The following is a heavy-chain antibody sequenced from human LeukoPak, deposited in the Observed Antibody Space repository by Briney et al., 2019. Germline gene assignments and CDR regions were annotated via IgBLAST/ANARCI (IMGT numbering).Heavy chain of an antibody. V-gene: IGHV3-48*03. Sequence: GGSLRLSCAASGFTFSSYEMNWVRQAPGKGLEWVSYISSSGSTIYYADSVKGRFTISRDNAKNSLYLQTNSLRAEDTAVYYCARGPGLQLFDYWGQGTLVTVSS. CDR2: ISSSGSTI. CDR1: GFTFSSYE. J-gene: IGHJ4*02. D-gene: IGHD5-24*01. CDR3: ARGPGLQLFDY.